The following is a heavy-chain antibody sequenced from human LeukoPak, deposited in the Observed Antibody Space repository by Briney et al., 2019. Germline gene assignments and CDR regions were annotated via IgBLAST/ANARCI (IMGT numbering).Heavy chain of an antibody. Sequence: GGSLRLSCAASGFTFSSYSMNWVRLAPGKGLEWVSSISGSSSYIYYADSVKGRFTISRDNANNSLYLQMNSLRAEDTAVYYCARVHGGSYQYYYHYMDVWGKGTTVTVSS. V-gene: IGHV3-21*01. D-gene: IGHD1-26*01. J-gene: IGHJ6*03. CDR3: ARVHGGSYQYYYHYMDV. CDR1: GFTFSSYS. CDR2: ISGSSSYI.